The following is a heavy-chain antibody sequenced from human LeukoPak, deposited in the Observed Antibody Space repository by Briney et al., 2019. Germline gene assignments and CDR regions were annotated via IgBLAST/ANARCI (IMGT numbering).Heavy chain of an antibody. D-gene: IGHD2-2*01. Sequence: PSETLSLTCTVSGGSISSYYWSWIRQPPGKGLEWIGYIYYSGSTNYNPSLKSRVTISVVTSKNQFSLKLTSVTAADTAVYYCARRGVPVTRGWFDPWGQGTLVTVSS. V-gene: IGHV4-59*12. J-gene: IGHJ5*02. CDR1: GGSISSYY. CDR3: ARRGVPVTRGWFDP. CDR2: IYYSGST.